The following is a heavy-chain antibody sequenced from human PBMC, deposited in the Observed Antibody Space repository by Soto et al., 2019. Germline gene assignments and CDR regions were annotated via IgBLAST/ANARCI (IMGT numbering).Heavy chain of an antibody. J-gene: IGHJ4*02. CDR1: GWSFSGCY. V-gene: IGHV4-34*01. D-gene: IGHD2-15*01. CDR3: ARVASCSGGSCLVVWFDY. Sequence: SETLSLTCAVYGWSFSGCYCSWIRQPPGKGLEWIGEINHSGSTNYNPSLKSRVTISVDTSKNQFSLKLSSVTAADTAVYYCARVASCSGGSCLVVWFDYWGQGTLVTVS. CDR2: INHSGST.